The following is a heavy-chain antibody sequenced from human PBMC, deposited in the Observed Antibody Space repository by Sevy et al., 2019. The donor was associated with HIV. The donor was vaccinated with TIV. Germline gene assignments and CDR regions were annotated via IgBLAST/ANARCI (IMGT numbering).Heavy chain of an antibody. CDR2: ISYDGSIK. J-gene: IGHJ6*02. V-gene: IGHV3-30*04. D-gene: IGHD2-21*01. Sequence: GGSLSLSCAASGFTFRSYAMHWVRQAPGKGLEWVAVISYDGSIKDYADSVKGRFTISRDNSKNTLYVEMNGLREDDTAVYYCARTEIVEGGGMDVWGQGTRVTVSS. CDR1: GFTFRSYA. CDR3: ARTEIVEGGGMDV.